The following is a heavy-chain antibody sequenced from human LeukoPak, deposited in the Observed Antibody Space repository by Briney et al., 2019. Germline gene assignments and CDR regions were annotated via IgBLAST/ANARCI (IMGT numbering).Heavy chain of an antibody. Sequence: GASVKVSCKVSGYTLTELSMHWVRQAPGQGLEWMGIINPSGGSTSYAQKFQGRVTMTRDTSTSTVYMELSSLRSEDTAVYYCARDRYYDSSGYWEDYFDYWGQGTLVTVSS. J-gene: IGHJ4*02. V-gene: IGHV1-46*01. CDR2: INPSGGST. CDR1: GYTLTELS. CDR3: ARDRYYDSSGYWEDYFDY. D-gene: IGHD3-22*01.